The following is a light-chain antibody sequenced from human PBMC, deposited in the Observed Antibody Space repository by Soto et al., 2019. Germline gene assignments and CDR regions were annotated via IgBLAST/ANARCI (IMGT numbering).Light chain of an antibody. CDR3: QQYGANSPWT. Sequence: DIQVTQSPSTLSASVGDRVTINCRASQNINDWLAWYQQKSGKAPKVLIYKASSLESGVPSRFSGSGSGTEFTLTISSPQTEDFATYYCQQYGANSPWTFGQGTKVEIK. J-gene: IGKJ1*01. CDR1: QNINDW. V-gene: IGKV1-5*03. CDR2: KAS.